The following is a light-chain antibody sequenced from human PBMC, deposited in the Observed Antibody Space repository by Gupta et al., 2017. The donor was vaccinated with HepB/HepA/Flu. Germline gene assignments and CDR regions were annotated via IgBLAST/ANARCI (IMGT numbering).Light chain of an antibody. Sequence: QSALTQPPSASGSPGQSLTISCTGTSSDVGGYNYVSWYQQHPGKAPKLVIYEVSKRPSGVPDRFSGSKSGNTASLTVSGLQAEDEADYYCSSYAGSNNPVVFGGGIKLTVL. CDR1: SSDVGGYNY. CDR3: SSYAGSNNPVV. J-gene: IGLJ2*01. V-gene: IGLV2-8*01. CDR2: EVS.